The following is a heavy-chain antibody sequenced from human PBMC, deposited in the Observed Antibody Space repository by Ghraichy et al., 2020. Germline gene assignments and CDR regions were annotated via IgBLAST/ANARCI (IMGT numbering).Heavy chain of an antibody. CDR2: IYYSGST. CDR1: GGSISSGGYY. CDR3: ASSRGYDSSGYYYFSEYFQH. D-gene: IGHD3-22*01. J-gene: IGHJ1*01. V-gene: IGHV4-31*03. Sequence: SQTLSLTCTVSGGSISSGGYYWSWIRQHPGKGLEWIGYIYYSGSTYYNPSLKSRVTISVDTSKNQFSLKLSSVTAADTAVYYCASSRGYDSSGYYYFSEYFQHWGQGTLVTVSS.